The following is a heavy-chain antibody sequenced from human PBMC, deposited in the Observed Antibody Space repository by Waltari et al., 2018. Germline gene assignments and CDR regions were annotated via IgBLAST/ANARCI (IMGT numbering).Heavy chain of an antibody. CDR1: GYSISSGYY. CDR2: IYHSGST. V-gene: IGHV4-38-2*01. D-gene: IGHD6-13*01. Sequence: QVQLQESGPGLVKHSETLSLTCAVSGYSISSGYYWGWIRQHPGKGLEWMGSIYHSGSTYYNPSLKLRVTIAVDTSKNQFSLKLSSVPAADTAVYYCARPLVEQQLGYFDLWGRGTLVTVSS. J-gene: IGHJ2*01. CDR3: ARPLVEQQLGYFDL.